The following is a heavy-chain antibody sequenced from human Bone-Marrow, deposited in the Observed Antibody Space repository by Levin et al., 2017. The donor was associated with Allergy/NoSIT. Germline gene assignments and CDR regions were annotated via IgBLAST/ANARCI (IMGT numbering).Heavy chain of an antibody. CDR3: ARELYGSGSSLFYYGMDV. CDR2: ISGTGGGT. V-gene: IGHV3-23*01. J-gene: IGHJ6*02. D-gene: IGHD3-10*01. Sequence: GESLKISCAVSGFTFSAYALSWVRQAPGKGLEWVSTISGTGGGTFSADSLKGRFTISRDNSRYTLYLQINSLSAEDTAVYYCARELYGSGSSLFYYGMDVWGQGTTVTVSS. CDR1: GFTFSAYA.